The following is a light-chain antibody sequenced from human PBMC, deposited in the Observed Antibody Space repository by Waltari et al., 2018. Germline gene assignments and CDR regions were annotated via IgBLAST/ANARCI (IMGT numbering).Light chain of an antibody. V-gene: IGLV2-14*03. Sequence: QSALTHPASVSGSPGQSIPLSCTGTSSYVGSYNYVSWYQQHPGKAPKLIIYDVTNRPSGVSNRFSGSKSGNTASLTISGLQAEDEADYYCSSYMDTTTLELFGGGTSLTVL. CDR3: SSYMDTTTLEL. CDR1: SSYVGSYNY. CDR2: DVT. J-gene: IGLJ2*01.